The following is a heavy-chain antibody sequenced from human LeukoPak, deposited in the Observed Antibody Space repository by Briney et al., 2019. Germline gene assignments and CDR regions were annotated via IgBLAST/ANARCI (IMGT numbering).Heavy chain of an antibody. CDR3: AKGSAATNWFDP. CDR1: GFTLSSYA. J-gene: IGHJ5*02. V-gene: IGHV3-23*01. CDR2: ISGSGGST. D-gene: IGHD6-13*01. Sequence: GGSLRLSCAASGFTLSSYAMSWVRPAPGQGLEWVSAISGSGGSTYYADSVKGRFTISRDNSKNTLYLQMNSLRAEDTAVYYCAKGSAATNWFDPWGQGTLVTVSS.